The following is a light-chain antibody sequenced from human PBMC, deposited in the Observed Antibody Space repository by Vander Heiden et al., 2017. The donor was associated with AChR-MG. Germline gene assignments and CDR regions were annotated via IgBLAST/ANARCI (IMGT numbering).Light chain of an antibody. CDR2: GNS. CDR1: SSNIGAGYD. J-gene: IGLJ2*01. V-gene: IGLV1-40*01. Sequence: QSALTQPPSASGAPGPGVTISCTGSSSNIGAGYDVHWYQQLPGTAPKLLIYGNSNRPSGVPDRFSGSKSGTSASLAITGLQAEDEADYYCQSYDSSLSGSVFGGGTKLTVL. CDR3: QSYDSSLSGSV.